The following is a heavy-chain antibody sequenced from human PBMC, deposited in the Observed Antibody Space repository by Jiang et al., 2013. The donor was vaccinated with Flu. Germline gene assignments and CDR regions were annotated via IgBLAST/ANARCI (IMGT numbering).Heavy chain of an antibody. V-gene: IGHV3-7*03. CDR3: ARVGYGSGSYSDY. CDR1: GFTFSSYW. J-gene: IGHJ4*02. CDR2: IKQDGSEK. Sequence: VQLVESGGGLVQPGGSLRLSCAASGFTFSSYWMSWVRQAPGKGLEWVANIKQDGSEKYYVDSVKGRFTISRDNAKNSLYLQMNGLRAEDTAVYYCARVGYGSGSYSDYWGQGTLVTVSX. D-gene: IGHD3-10*01.